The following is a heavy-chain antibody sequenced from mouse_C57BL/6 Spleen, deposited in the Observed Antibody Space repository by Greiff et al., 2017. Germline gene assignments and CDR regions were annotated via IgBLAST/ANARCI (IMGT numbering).Heavy chain of an antibody. CDR3: ASSSTGPDY. D-gene: IGHD4-1*02. Sequence: QVQLQQPGAELVRPGTSVKLSCKASGYTFTSYWMHWVKQRPGQGLEWIGVIDPSDSYTNYNQKFKGQATLTVDTSSSTAYMQLSSLTSEDSAVYYCASSSTGPDYWGQGTTLTVSS. J-gene: IGHJ2*01. CDR1: GYTFTSYW. V-gene: IGHV1-59*01. CDR2: IDPSDSYT.